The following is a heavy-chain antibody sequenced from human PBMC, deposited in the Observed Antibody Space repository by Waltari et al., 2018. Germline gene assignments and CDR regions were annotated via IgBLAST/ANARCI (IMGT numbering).Heavy chain of an antibody. CDR3: VRDSSGTY. D-gene: IGHD3-22*01. Sequence: EVQLVESGGGLVQPGGSLSLPCAAYGFTFSSHWMYWVRQTPGKGLVWVSGINSDGSSTSYADSVKGRVTISRDNAKNTLYLQMNSLRAEDTAVYYCVRDSSGTYWGQGTQVTVSS. CDR1: GFTFSSHW. J-gene: IGHJ4*02. CDR2: INSDGSST. V-gene: IGHV3-74*01.